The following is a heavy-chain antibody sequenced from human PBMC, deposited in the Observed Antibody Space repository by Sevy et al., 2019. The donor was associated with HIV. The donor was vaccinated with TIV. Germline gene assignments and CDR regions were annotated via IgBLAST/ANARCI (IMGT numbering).Heavy chain of an antibody. D-gene: IGHD3-10*01. J-gene: IGHJ4*02. CDR2: INHSGST. CDR3: ARAGRRRFGEYLDY. Sequence: SETLSLTCAVYGGSFSGYYWSWIRQPPGKGLEWIGEINHSGSTNYNPSLKSRVTISVDTSKNQLSLKLSSVTAADTAVYYCARAGRRRFGEYLDYWGQGTLVTVSS. CDR1: GGSFSGYY. V-gene: IGHV4-34*01.